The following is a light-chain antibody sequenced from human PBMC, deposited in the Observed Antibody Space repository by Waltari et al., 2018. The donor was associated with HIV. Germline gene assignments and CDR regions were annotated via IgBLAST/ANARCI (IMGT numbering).Light chain of an antibody. V-gene: IGLV2-14*01. Sequence: QSALTQPASVSGSPGQSIPISCTGTSSDIGIYNYVSWYQQHPGKAPKLLIYEVTNRPSGVSDRFSGSKSGNTASLSISGLQAEDEADYYCTSYTTRSTVIFGGGTSVTGL. CDR1: SSDIGIYNY. CDR2: EVT. J-gene: IGLJ2*01. CDR3: TSYTTRSTVI.